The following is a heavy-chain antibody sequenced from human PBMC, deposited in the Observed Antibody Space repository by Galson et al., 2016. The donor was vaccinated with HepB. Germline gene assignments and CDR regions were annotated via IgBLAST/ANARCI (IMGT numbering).Heavy chain of an antibody. CDR2: IWYDGSDK. CDR1: GFTLNSYA. CDR3: ARGGWGITAAGTPYYYAMDV. D-gene: IGHD6-13*01. V-gene: IGHV3-30*04. J-gene: IGHJ6*02. Sequence: SLRLSCAASGFTLNSYAMHWVRLAPGKGLEWVAGIWYDGSDKYYADSVKGRLSISRDNSKNSLFLQMNSLRVEDTAVYYCARGGWGITAAGTPYYYAMDVWGPGTTAIVSS.